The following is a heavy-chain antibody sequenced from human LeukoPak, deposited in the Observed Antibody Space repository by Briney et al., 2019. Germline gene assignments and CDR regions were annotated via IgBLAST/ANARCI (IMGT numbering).Heavy chain of an antibody. J-gene: IGHJ6*02. CDR3: ARESGDGYNLYYYYGMDV. CDR1: GGSISSGGYY. D-gene: IGHD5-24*01. CDR2: IYHSGST. Sequence: SETLSLTCTVSGGSISSGGYYWSWIRQPPGRGLEWIGYIYHSGSTNYSPSLKSRVTISVDTSKNQFSLKLSSVTAADTAVYYCARESGDGYNLYYYYGMDVWGQGTTVTVSS. V-gene: IGHV4-30-2*01.